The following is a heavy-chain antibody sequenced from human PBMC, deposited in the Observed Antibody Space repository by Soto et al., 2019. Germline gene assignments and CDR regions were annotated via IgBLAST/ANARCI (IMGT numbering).Heavy chain of an antibody. CDR1: GYTFTSYA. CDR2: INAGNGNT. J-gene: IGHJ6*02. D-gene: IGHD4-17*01. Sequence: ASVKCSCEASGYTFTSYAMHWVRQAPGQRLEWMGWINAGNGNTKYSQKFQGRVTITRDTSASTAYMELSSLRSEDTAVYYCARDSSLRKGMDVWGQGTMVTVSS. V-gene: IGHV1-3*01. CDR3: ARDSSLRKGMDV.